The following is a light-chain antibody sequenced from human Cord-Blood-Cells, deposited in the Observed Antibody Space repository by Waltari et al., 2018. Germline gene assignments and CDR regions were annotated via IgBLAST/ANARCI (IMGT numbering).Light chain of an antibody. CDR3: CSYAGSSTV. V-gene: IGLV2-23*01. CDR2: EGS. J-gene: IGLJ2*01. CDR1: SSYVGSYNL. Sequence: QSALTQPASVSGSPGQSITISCTGTSSYVGSYNLASWYQQHPGKAPKLMIYEGSKRPSGVSNRFSGSKSGNTASLTISGLQAEDEADYYCCSYAGSSTVFGGGTKLTVL.